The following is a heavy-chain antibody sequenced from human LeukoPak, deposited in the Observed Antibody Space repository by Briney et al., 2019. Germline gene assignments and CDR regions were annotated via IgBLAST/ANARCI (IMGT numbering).Heavy chain of an antibody. CDR2: ISAYNGNT. Sequence: ASVKVSCKASGYTFTSYGISWVRQAPGQGLEWMGWISAYNGNTNYAQKLQGRVTMTIDTSTSTAYMELRSLRSDDTAVYYCARVSCSSTSCYVWDWQQLVHIGNWFDPWGQGTLVTVSS. CDR1: GYTFTSYG. V-gene: IGHV1-18*01. J-gene: IGHJ5*02. D-gene: IGHD2-2*01. CDR3: ARVSCSSTSCYVWDWQQLVHIGNWFDP.